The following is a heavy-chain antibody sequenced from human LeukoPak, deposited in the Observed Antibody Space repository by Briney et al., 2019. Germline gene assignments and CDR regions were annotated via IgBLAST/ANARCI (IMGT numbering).Heavy chain of an antibody. CDR2: IYHSGST. J-gene: IGHJ4*02. V-gene: IGHV4-30-2*01. D-gene: IGHD6-13*01. CDR3: ARGKRGYSSSWYDY. CDR1: GGSISSGGYS. Sequence: SETLSLTCAVSGGSISSGGYSWSWIRQPPGKGLEWIGYIYHSGSTSYNPSLKSRVTISVDTSKDQFSPKLSSVTAADTAVYYCARGKRGYSSSWYDYWGQGTLVTVSS.